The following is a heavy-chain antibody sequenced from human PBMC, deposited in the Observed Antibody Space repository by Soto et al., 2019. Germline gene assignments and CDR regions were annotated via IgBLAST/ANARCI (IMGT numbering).Heavy chain of an antibody. D-gene: IGHD3-9*01. CDR1: GFSFSSFD. CDR3: AKDPHETYYDILTVY. Sequence: EVQLLESGGGLVQPGGSLRLSCAASGFSFSSFDMSWVRQAPRKGLEWVSSITARGDSAYHADSVKGRFTISRDNSKNTLYLQMNSLGAEDTAIYYCAKDPHETYYDILTVYWGRGTLGTVSA. J-gene: IGHJ4*02. CDR2: ITARGDSA. V-gene: IGHV3-23*01.